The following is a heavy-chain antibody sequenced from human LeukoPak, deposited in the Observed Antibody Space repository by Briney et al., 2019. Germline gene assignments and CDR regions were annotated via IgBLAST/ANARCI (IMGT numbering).Heavy chain of an antibody. CDR3: AKDCTNGVCYALDI. CDR2: ISGSGGST. D-gene: IGHD2-8*01. CDR1: GFTFSNYG. V-gene: IGHV3-23*01. Sequence: QPGGSLRLSCAASGFTFSNYGMSWVRPAPGKGLEWVSAISGSGGSTYYADSVKGRFPISSANSKNTLYLQMNSLRAEDTAVYYCAKDCTNGVCYALDIWGQGTMVTVSS. J-gene: IGHJ3*02.